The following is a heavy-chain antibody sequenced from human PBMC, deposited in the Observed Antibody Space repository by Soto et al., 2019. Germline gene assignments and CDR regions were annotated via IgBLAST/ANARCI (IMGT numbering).Heavy chain of an antibody. CDR1: GGSISWTTYH. CDR3: VRHFRDHRSEPPFDL. J-gene: IGHJ2*01. CDR2: VYYTGTT. V-gene: IGHV4-39*01. Sequence: QLQLQESGPGLVRPSETLSLICIVSGGSISWTTYHWGWVRQPPGKGLEWIGSVYYTGTTYYNPSFESPVAISVDTSQNQFSLRLNSVSAADTAVYFCVRHFRDHRSEPPFDLWGRGTLVTVSS.